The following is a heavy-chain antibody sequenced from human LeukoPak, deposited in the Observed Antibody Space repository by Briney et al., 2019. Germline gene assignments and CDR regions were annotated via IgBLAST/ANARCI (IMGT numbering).Heavy chain of an antibody. D-gene: IGHD1-1*01. J-gene: IGHJ4*02. CDR3: ARVGNWNDGQHFDY. V-gene: IGHV4-61*02. Sequence: SETLSLTCTVSGGSISSGSYYWRWIRQPAGAGLEWIGRIYTSGSTNYNPSLKSRVTISVDTSKIQFSLKLSSVTAADTAVYYCARVGNWNDGQHFDYWGQGTLVTVSS. CDR1: GGSISSGSYY. CDR2: IYTSGST.